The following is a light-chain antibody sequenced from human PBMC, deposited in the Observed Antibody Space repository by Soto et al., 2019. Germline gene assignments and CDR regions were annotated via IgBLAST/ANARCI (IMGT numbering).Light chain of an antibody. CDR2: RSD. J-gene: IGLJ2*01. Sequence: QSVLTQPPSTSGTPGQRVTISCSGSSSNIGSNLVYWYQQFPGMAPKLLMYRSDQRPTGVPDRFSGSKSGTSASLAISGLRSDDEADYYCSARDDSLSGVVFGGGTKVTVL. CDR1: SSNIGSNL. CDR3: SARDDSLSGVV. V-gene: IGLV1-47*01.